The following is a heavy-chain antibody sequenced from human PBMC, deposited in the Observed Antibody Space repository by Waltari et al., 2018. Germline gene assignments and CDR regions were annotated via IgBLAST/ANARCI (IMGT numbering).Heavy chain of an antibody. Sequence: EVQLVESGGVLVQPGGSLRLSCAASGFTFSSYDMHWVRQATGKGLEWVSAIGTAGDTYYPGSVKGRFTISRENAKNSLYLQMNSLRAGDTAVYYCARGLIGRDLDYWGQGTLVTVSS. J-gene: IGHJ4*02. CDR1: GFTFSSYD. D-gene: IGHD1-1*01. V-gene: IGHV3-13*01. CDR2: IGTAGDT. CDR3: ARGLIGRDLDY.